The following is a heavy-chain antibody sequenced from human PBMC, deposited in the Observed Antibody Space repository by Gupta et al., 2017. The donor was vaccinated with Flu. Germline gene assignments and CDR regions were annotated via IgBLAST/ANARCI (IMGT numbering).Heavy chain of an antibody. J-gene: IGHJ4*02. CDR3: ARRDIVVVVAAFDY. V-gene: IGHV3-23*01. CDR2: VSRSDGTT. D-gene: IGHD2-15*01. CDR1: GFPFTTYG. Sequence: EVQLLESGGGLVQPGGSLRLSCAASGFPFTTYGMNWVRQAPGKGLEWVAGVSRSDGTTHYADSVRGRFTISTDDSQDTLYLQMNNLKAEDTAIYYCARRDIVVVVAAFDYWGPGTLVTVYS.